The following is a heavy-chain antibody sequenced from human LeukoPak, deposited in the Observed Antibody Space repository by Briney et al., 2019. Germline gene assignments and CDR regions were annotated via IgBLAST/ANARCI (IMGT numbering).Heavy chain of an antibody. Sequence: GGSLRLSCAASGFTFSSYWMSWVRQAPGKGLEWVANIKQDGSEKYYVDSVKGRFTISRDNAKNSLYLQMNSLRAEDTAVYYCARDGSSGYYLYYYYYMDVWGKGTTVTISS. CDR2: IKQDGSEK. CDR3: ARDGSSGYYLYYYYYMDV. D-gene: IGHD3-22*01. J-gene: IGHJ6*03. CDR1: GFTFSSYW. V-gene: IGHV3-7*01.